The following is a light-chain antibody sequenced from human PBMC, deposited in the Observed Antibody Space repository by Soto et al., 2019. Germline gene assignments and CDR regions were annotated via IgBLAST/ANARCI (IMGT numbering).Light chain of an antibody. V-gene: IGLV1-40*01. J-gene: IGLJ3*02. CDR1: SSNIGAGYD. CDR3: QSFDVSLSGGDWV. CDR2: DNN. Sequence: QSVLTQPPSVSGAPGQRVTISCTGSSSNIGAGYDVHWYQQLPGTVPKLLIYDNNNRPSGVPDRFSVSKSGTSASLAITGLQAEDEADYYCQSFDVSLSGGDWVFGGGTKLTVL.